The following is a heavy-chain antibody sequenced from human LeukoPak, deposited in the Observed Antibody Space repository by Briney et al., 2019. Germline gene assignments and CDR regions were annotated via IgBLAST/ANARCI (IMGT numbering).Heavy chain of an antibody. J-gene: IGHJ4*02. CDR1: GFTFSSYW. CDR2: IKQDGSEK. V-gene: IGHV3-7*01. CDR3: AREVGNVDTAISDY. D-gene: IGHD5-18*01. Sequence: GGSLRLSCAASGFTFSSYWMSWVRQAPGKGLEWVANIKQDGSEKYYVDSVKGRFTISRDNAKNSLYLQMNSLRAGDTAVYYCAREVGNVDTAISDYWGQGTLVTVSS.